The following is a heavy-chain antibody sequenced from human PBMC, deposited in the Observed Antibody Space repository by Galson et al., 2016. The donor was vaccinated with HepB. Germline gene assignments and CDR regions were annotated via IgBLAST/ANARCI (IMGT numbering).Heavy chain of an antibody. D-gene: IGHD3-16*01. CDR2: SSDSGSTT. CDR3: AKMGTRVITTYYLDY. V-gene: IGHV3-23*01. CDR1: GFTFSSYA. Sequence: SLRLSCAASGFTFSSYAMTWVRQAPGKGLEWVSLSSDSGSTTYYADSVKDRFTISRDNPKNTLYLQMNSLRAEDTAVYYCAKMGTRVITTYYLDYWGQGTLVTVSS. J-gene: IGHJ4*02.